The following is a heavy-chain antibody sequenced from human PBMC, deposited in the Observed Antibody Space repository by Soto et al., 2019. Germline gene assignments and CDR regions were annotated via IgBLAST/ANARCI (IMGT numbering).Heavy chain of an antibody. CDR2: ISYDGSNK. V-gene: IGHV3-30-3*01. CDR1: GFTFSSYA. CDR3: AANRGYNYYYGREV. D-gene: IGHD3-22*01. J-gene: IGHJ6*02. Sequence: PGGSLRLSCAASGFTFSSYAMHWVRQAPGKGLEWVAVISYDGSNKYYADSVKGRFTISRDNSKNTLYLQMNSLRAEDTAVYYCAANRGYNYYYGREVWGQGTTVTVSS.